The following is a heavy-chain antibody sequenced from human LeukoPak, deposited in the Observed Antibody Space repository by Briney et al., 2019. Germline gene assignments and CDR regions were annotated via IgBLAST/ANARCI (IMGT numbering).Heavy chain of an antibody. CDR2: IWYGGSNK. V-gene: IGHV3-30*18. CDR3: AKDIAAAGDDAFDI. J-gene: IGHJ3*02. CDR1: GFTFSSYG. Sequence: GRSLRLSCAASGFTFSSYGMHWVRQAPGKGLEWVAVIWYGGSNKYYADSVKGRFTISRDNSKNTLYLQMNSLRAEDTALYYCAKDIAAAGDDAFDIWGQGTMVTVSS. D-gene: IGHD6-13*01.